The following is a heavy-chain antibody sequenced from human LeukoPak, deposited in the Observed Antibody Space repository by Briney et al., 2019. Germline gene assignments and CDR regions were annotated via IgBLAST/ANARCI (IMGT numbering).Heavy chain of an antibody. J-gene: IGHJ4*02. V-gene: IGHV3-30-3*01. CDR2: ISYDGSNK. CDR3: ARDPNNYYDSSGYYDFDC. Sequence: GGSLRLSCAAFGFTFSSYAMHWVRQAPGKGLEWVAVISYDGSNKYYADSVKGRFTISRDNSKNTLYLQMNSLRAEDTAVYYCARDPNNYYDSSGYYDFDCWGQGTLVTVSS. CDR1: GFTFSSYA. D-gene: IGHD3-22*01.